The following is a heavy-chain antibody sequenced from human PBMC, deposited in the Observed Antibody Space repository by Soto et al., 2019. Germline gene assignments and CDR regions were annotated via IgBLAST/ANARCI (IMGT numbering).Heavy chain of an antibody. V-gene: IGHV1-18*01. D-gene: IGHD1-26*01. CDR3: ARDRGSYALDY. CDR2: ISAYNGNT. J-gene: IGHJ4*02. Sequence: QVQLVQSGAEVKKPGASVKVSCKASGYTFTSYGIIWVRQARGQGLEWMGWISAYNGNTHYAQKLQGRVTMTTDTSASTGYMALRSLRSDDTAVYYCARDRGSYALDYWGQGTLVTVSS. CDR1: GYTFTSYG.